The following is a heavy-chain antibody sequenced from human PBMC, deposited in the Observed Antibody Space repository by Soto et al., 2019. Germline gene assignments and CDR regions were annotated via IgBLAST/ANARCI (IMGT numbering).Heavy chain of an antibody. CDR1: RFTFSNYW. D-gene: IGHD3-3*01. V-gene: IGHV3-7*01. J-gene: IGHJ6*02. CDR2: IKQDGSEK. Sequence: EVQLVESGGGLVQPGGSLRLSCTASRFTFSNYWMSWVRQAPGKGLEWVANIKQDGSEKYYVDSVKGRFTISRDNAKNSLYLQMNSLRAEDTAVYYCARVGYYAYRSGYRDHYYYGMDVWGQGTTVTVSS. CDR3: ARVGYYAYRSGYRDHYYYGMDV.